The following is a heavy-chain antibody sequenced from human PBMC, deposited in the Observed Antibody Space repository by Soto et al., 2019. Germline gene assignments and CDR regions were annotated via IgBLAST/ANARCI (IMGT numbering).Heavy chain of an antibody. J-gene: IGHJ6*02. CDR1: ERTFSNYS. CDR2: IIPIFGTA. D-gene: IGHD6-13*01. V-gene: IGHV1-69*13. Sequence: SVKVSCKASERTFSNYSISWDRQARGQGLEWMGGIIPIFGTANYAQKFQGRVTITADESTSTAYMELSSLRSEDTAVYYCAREAPSSSWYVISRINNYYCYRMDVWGQGSSVIVS. CDR3: AREAPSSSWYVISRINNYYCYRMDV.